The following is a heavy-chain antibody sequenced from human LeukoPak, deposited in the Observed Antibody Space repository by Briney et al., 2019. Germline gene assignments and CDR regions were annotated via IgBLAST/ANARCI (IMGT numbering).Heavy chain of an antibody. J-gene: IGHJ4*02. D-gene: IGHD6-19*01. CDR3: VKTIAVPGNFDY. CDR2: ISSNGGST. Sequence: PGGSLRLSCSASGCTFSNYAMHWVRQAPGKGLEYVSAISSNGGSTNYADSVKGRFTISRDNTKNTLYLQMGSLRAEDTAVYYCVKTIAVPGNFDYWGQGTLVTVSS. CDR1: GCTFSNYA. V-gene: IGHV3-64D*09.